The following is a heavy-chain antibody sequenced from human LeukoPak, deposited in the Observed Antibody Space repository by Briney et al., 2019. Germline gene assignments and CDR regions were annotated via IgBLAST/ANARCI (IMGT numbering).Heavy chain of an antibody. Sequence: GSSAKVSCKASGGTFSSYAISWVCQAPGQGLEWMGRIIPILGIANYAQTFQGRVTITADKSRSTAYMELSSLRSEDTAVYYCARDGYTIFGVVPPERIHGMDVWGQGTTVTVSS. CDR2: IIPILGIA. CDR3: ARDGYTIFGVVPPERIHGMDV. J-gene: IGHJ6*02. CDR1: GGTFSSYA. D-gene: IGHD3-3*01. V-gene: IGHV1-69*04.